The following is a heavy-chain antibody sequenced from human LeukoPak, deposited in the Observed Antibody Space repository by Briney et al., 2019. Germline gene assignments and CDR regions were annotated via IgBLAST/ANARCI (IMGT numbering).Heavy chain of an antibody. CDR1: GYTFTSYG. Sequence: ASVKVSCKASGYTFTSYGISWVRQAPGQGLEWMGWISAYNGNTNYAQKLQGRVTMTTDTSTSTAYMELRSLRSDDTAVYYCARDLGSSTTGLPNWSDPWGQGTLVTVSS. CDR2: ISAYNGNT. CDR3: ARDLGSSTTGLPNWSDP. D-gene: IGHD2-2*01. J-gene: IGHJ5*02. V-gene: IGHV1-18*01.